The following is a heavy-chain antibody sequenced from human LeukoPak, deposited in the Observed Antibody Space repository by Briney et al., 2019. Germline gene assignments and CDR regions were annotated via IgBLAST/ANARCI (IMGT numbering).Heavy chain of an antibody. CDR3: ARVRIIVVVPAARYYMDG. V-gene: IGHV4-30-4*08. Sequence: SQTLSLTCTVSGGSISSGDYYWSWIRQPPGKGLEWIGYIYYSGSTYYNPSLKSRVTISVDTSKNQFSLKLSSVTAADTAVYYCARVRIIVVVPAARYYMDGWGKGTTVTVSS. J-gene: IGHJ6*03. CDR2: IYYSGST. D-gene: IGHD2-2*01. CDR1: GGSISSGDYY.